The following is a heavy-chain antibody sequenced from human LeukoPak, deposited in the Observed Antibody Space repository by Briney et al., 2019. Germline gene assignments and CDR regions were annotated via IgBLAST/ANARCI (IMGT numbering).Heavy chain of an antibody. V-gene: IGHV1-69*05. Sequence: GASVKVSCKASGGTFSSYAISWVRQAPGQGLEWMGGIIPIFGTANYAQKFQGRVTITTDESTSTAYMELSSLRSEDTAVYYCAGGDYGGNSAFDYWGQGTLVTVSS. CDR2: IIPIFGTA. D-gene: IGHD4-23*01. CDR1: GGTFSSYA. CDR3: AGGDYGGNSAFDY. J-gene: IGHJ4*02.